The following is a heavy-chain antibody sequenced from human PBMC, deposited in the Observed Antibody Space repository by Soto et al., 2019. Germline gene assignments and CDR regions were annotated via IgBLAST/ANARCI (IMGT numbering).Heavy chain of an antibody. CDR3: ARARESAHYYYYYMDV. J-gene: IGHJ6*03. CDR1: GFTFSSYW. CDR2: INSDGSST. Sequence: PGGSLRLSCAASGFTFSSYWMHWVRQAPGKGLVWVSRINSDGSSTSYADSVKGRFTISRDNAKNTLYLQMNSLRAEDTAVYYCARARESAHYYYYYMDVWGKGTTVTVSS. V-gene: IGHV3-74*01.